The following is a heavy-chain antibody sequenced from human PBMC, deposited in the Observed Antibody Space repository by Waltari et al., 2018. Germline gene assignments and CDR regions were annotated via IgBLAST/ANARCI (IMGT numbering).Heavy chain of an antibody. D-gene: IGHD2-15*01. V-gene: IGHV4-4*02. CDR3: ARDRGRGIYLDS. Sequence: QLQLQQSGPGLVKPSESLSLTCTVSGDSMSSTDWFSWVRQPPGQGLEWVGQINRSGRTHYSPSFGSRVTISVDASNNYFARTVPSATAADTAVYYCARDRGRGIYLDSWGQGTLVTVSP. CDR1: GDSMSSTDW. J-gene: IGHJ4*02. CDR2: INRSGRT.